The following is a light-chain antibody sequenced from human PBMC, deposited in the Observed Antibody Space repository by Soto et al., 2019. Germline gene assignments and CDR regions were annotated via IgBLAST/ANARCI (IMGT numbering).Light chain of an antibody. V-gene: IGKV3-20*01. CDR2: GIS. CDR1: HTISSSY. J-gene: IGKJ1*01. CDR3: QRYVTSSTRT. Sequence: EIVLTQSPGTLSLSPGERATLSCRASHTISSSYLAWYQQKSGQAPRLLMYGISRRSTGIADRFSGSGSGTDLTLSIATLEPDGLTVYYRQRYVTSSTRTFGQGTKVES.